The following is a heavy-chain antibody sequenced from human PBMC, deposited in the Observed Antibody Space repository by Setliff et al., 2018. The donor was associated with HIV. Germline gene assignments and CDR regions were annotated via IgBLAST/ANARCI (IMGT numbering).Heavy chain of an antibody. CDR3: ATAPTMKVVYSGF. V-gene: IGHV1-69-2*01. CDR1: GYTFTDYY. Sequence: ASVKVSCKASGYTFTDYYMHWVQQAPGKGLEWMGRVDPEDGETIYAEKFQGRVTITADTSTDTAYMELSSLRSEDTAVYYCATAPTMKVVYSGFWGQGTLVTVS. D-gene: IGHD3-22*01. CDR2: VDPEDGET. J-gene: IGHJ4*02.